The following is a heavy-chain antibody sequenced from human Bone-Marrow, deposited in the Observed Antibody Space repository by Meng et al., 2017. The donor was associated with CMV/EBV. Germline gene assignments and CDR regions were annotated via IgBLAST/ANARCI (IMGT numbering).Heavy chain of an antibody. CDR2: ISASGSTI. Sequence: GGSLRLSCAASGFTFSNYEMNWVRQAPGKGLEWVSYISASGSTIYYADSVKGRFTISRDNAKNSLYLQMNSLRAEDTAVYYCARDPGGYCSSTSCPDYWGQGTLVTVSS. V-gene: IGHV3-48*03. J-gene: IGHJ4*02. D-gene: IGHD2-2*01. CDR1: GFTFSNYE. CDR3: ARDPGGYCSSTSCPDY.